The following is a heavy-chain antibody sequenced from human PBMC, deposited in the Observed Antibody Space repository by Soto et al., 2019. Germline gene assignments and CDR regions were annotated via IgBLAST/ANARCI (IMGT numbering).Heavy chain of an antibody. D-gene: IGHD6-13*01. V-gene: IGHV3-74*01. Sequence: EVQLVESGGGLVQPGGSLRLSCAASGFTFSSYWMHWVRQAPGKGLVWVSRINSDGSSTSYADSVKGRFTISRDNAKNTLDLQMNSLRAEDTAVYYCAREQQLVLWFDPWGQGTLVTVSS. J-gene: IGHJ5*02. CDR2: INSDGSST. CDR1: GFTFSSYW. CDR3: AREQQLVLWFDP.